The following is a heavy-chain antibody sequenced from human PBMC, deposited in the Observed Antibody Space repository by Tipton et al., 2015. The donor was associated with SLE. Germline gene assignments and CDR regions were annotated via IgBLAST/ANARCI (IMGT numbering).Heavy chain of an antibody. CDR3: VRRSSGAGGAFDI. CDR2: INDSGDGT. V-gene: IGHV3-23*01. J-gene: IGHJ3*02. CDR1: GFTFNRYP. Sequence: SLRLSCAASGFTFNRYPMTWVRQAPGKGLGWVSGINDSGDGTSYADSVRGRFTISRDNSENTLYLQMNSLRAEDTATYYCVRRSSGAGGAFDIWGQGTMVTASS. D-gene: IGHD3-16*01.